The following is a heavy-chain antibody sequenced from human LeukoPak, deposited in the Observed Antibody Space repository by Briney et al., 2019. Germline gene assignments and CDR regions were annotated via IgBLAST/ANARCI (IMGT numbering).Heavy chain of an antibody. J-gene: IGHJ4*02. V-gene: IGHV3-53*01. CDR2: IYSGGST. Sequence: GGSLRLSCVASGFPFSSYGMNWVRQAPGKGMEWVSVIYSGGSTYYADSVKGRLTISRDNSKNTLYLQMNSLRAEDTAVYYCAGSGWYKGVFDYWGQGTLVTVSS. D-gene: IGHD6-19*01. CDR3: AGSGWYKGVFDY. CDR1: GFPFSSYG.